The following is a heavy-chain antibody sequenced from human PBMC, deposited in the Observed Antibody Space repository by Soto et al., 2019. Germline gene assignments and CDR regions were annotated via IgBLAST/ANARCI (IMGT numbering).Heavy chain of an antibody. CDR1: GGSISSSIYY. CDR2: IYYSGST. Sequence: SETLSLTCTVSGGSISSSIYYWGWIRQPPGKGLEWIGSIYYSGSTYYNPSLKSRVTISVDTSKNQFSLKLSSVTAADTAVYYCARRIRDGYKHFDYWGQGTLVTVSS. CDR3: ARRIRDGYKHFDY. D-gene: IGHD5-12*01. J-gene: IGHJ4*02. V-gene: IGHV4-39*01.